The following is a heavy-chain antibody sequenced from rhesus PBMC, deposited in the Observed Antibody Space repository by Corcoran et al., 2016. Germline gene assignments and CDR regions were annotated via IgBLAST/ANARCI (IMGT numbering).Heavy chain of an antibody. J-gene: IGHJ4*01. D-gene: IGHD6-13*01. Sequence: QVTMKESGPALVKPTQTLTLTCTFSGFSLRTSGMGVGWIRQPPGKALEWLASIYWDDDKYYRTSLKSRLTISKDTSKNQVVLTMTNMDPVDTATYYCARVIAAAHGGWGQGVLVTVSS. CDR1: GFSLRTSGMG. CDR3: ARVIAAAHGG. CDR2: IYWDDDK. V-gene: IGHV2S1*01.